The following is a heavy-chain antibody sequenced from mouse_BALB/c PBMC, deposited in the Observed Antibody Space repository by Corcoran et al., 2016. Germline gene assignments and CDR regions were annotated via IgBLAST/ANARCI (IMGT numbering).Heavy chain of an antibody. CDR1: GYTFSSYW. V-gene: IGHV1-9*01. D-gene: IGHD4-1*01. Sequence: QVQLQQSGAELMKPGASVKISCKATGYTFSSYWIEWVKQRPGHGLEWIGEIFPGNDNTNYNEKFKGKATFTADTSSNTAYMQLSSLTSEDSAVYYCARNCDWFSDVWGAGTTVTVSS. CDR3: ARNCDWFSDV. J-gene: IGHJ1*01. CDR2: IFPGNDNT.